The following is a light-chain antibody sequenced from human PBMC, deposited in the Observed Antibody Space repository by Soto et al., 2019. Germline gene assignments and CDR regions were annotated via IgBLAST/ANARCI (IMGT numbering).Light chain of an antibody. Sequence: EIVMTQSPATLSGSQGERATLSCRASKSVSSNLAWYQQKPGQAPRLLIYGASTRATGIPARFSGSGSGTEFTLTISSLQSEDFAVYYCQQYNNWPWTFGQGTKVEIK. CDR1: KSVSSN. J-gene: IGKJ1*01. CDR3: QQYNNWPWT. CDR2: GAS. V-gene: IGKV3-15*01.